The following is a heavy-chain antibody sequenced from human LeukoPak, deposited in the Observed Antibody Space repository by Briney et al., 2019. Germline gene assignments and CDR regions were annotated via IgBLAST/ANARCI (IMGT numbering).Heavy chain of an antibody. V-gene: IGHV4-39*01. CDR3: ARPLELYDAFDI. D-gene: IGHD1-1*01. Sequence: SETLSLTCTVSGGSISSSSYYWGWIRQPPGKGLEWIGSIYYSGSTYYNPSLKSRVTISVDTSKNQFSLKLGSVTAADTAVYYCARPLELYDAFDIWGQGTMVTVSS. J-gene: IGHJ3*02. CDR1: GGSISSSSYY. CDR2: IYYSGST.